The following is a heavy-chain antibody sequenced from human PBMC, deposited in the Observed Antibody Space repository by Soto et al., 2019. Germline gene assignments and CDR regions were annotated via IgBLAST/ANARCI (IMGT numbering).Heavy chain of an antibody. V-gene: IGHV1-3*01. CDR1: GYTFTSYA. J-gene: IGHJ4*02. CDR3: ARVRWGSTGTFDY. D-gene: IGHD1-1*01. Sequence: ASVKVSCKASGYTFTSYAMHWVRQAPGQRLEWMGWINAGNGNTKYSQKFQGRVTITRDTSASTAYMELSSLRFEDTAVYYCARVRWGSTGTFDYWGKGTLVTVPS. CDR2: INAGNGNT.